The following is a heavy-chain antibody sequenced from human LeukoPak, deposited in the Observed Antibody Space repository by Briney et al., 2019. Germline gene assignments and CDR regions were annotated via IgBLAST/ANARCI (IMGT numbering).Heavy chain of an antibody. CDR3: ATDRGKYYYMDV. CDR1: GYTLTELS. J-gene: IGHJ6*03. Sequence: VASVKVSCKVSGYTLTELSMHWVRQAPGKGLEWMGGFDPEDGETIYAQKFLGRVTMTEDTSTDTAYMELSSLRSEDTAVYYCATDRGKYYYMDVWGKGTTVTVSS. V-gene: IGHV1-24*01. CDR2: FDPEDGET.